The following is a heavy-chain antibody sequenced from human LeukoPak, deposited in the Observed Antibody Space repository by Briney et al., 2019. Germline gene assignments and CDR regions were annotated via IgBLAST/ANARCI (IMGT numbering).Heavy chain of an antibody. CDR2: INPNSGGT. CDR3: ARATALVGATSKSWEFDY. D-gene: IGHD1-26*01. J-gene: IGHJ4*02. V-gene: IGHV1-2*02. CDR1: GYTFTGCY. Sequence: GASVKVSCKASGYTFTGCYMHWVRQAPGQGLEWMGWINPNSGGTNYAQKFQGRVTMTRDTSISTAYMELSRLRSDDTAVYYCARATALVGATSKSWEFDYWGQGTLVTVSS.